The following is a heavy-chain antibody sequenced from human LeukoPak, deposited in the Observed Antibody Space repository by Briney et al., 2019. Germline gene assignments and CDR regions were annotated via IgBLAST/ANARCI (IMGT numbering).Heavy chain of an antibody. CDR3: ASARKTGYSSGHPFDY. V-gene: IGHV4-34*01. J-gene: IGHJ4*02. D-gene: IGHD6-19*01. Sequence: SETLSLTCAVYGGSFSGYYWSWIRQPPGKGLEWIGEINHSGSTNYNPSLKSRVTISVDTSKNQFSLKLSSVTAADTAVYYCASARKTGYSSGHPFDYWGQGTLVTVSS. CDR2: INHSGST. CDR1: GGSFSGYY.